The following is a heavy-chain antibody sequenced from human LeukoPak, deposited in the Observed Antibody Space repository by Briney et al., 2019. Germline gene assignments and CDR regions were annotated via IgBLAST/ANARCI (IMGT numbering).Heavy chain of an antibody. D-gene: IGHD6-19*01. CDR2: ISASGGST. CDR1: GFTLSSYA. CDR3: AKDLTVAGIAYYMDV. V-gene: IGHV3-23*01. Sequence: PGGSLRLSCAASGFTLSSYAMSWVRQAPGKGLEWVSAISASGGSTNYADSVKGRFTISRDNSKNTLYLQMNSLRAEDTAVYYCAKDLTVAGIAYYMDVWGKGTTVTVSS. J-gene: IGHJ6*03.